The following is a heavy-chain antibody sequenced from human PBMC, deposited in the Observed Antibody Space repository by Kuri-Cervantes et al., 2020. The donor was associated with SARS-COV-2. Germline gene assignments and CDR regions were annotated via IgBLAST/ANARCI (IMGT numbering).Heavy chain of an antibody. CDR3: ARDPYVGSGYYLLDF. CDR1: GFSFSNYA. D-gene: IGHD3-22*01. V-gene: IGHV3-30*03. J-gene: IGHJ4*02. Sequence: LSLTCAASGFSFSNYAMHWVRQAPGKGLEWVAIISYDGDYENYADSVQGRFTISRDNDKHTLYLQVNSVKTEDTAVYYCARDPYVGSGYYLLDFWGQGTLVTVSS. CDR2: ISYDGDYE.